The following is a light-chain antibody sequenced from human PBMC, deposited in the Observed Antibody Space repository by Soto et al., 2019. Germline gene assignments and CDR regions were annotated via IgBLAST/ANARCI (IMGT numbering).Light chain of an antibody. CDR3: SSYTSKSSLI. V-gene: IGLV2-11*01. CDR2: DVI. J-gene: IGLJ2*01. CDR1: SSDLGAYNS. Sequence: QSVLTQPRSVSGSPGQSVTISCAGTSSDLGAYNSVSWYQHHPGKAPKVIIYDVIRRPSGVPDRFSASKSDNTASLTISGLQAEDEADYYCSSYTSKSSLIFGGGTKLTVL.